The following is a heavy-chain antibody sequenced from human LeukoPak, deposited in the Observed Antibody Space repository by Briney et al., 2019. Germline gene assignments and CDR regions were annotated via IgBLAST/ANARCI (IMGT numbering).Heavy chain of an antibody. CDR1: GFTFSSYG. CDR3: ARAGTYDSSGYYY. V-gene: IGHV3-33*01. J-gene: IGHJ4*02. Sequence: GGSLRLSCAASGFTFSSYGMHWVRQAPGKGLEWVAVIWYDGSNKYYADSVKGRFTISRDSSKNTLYLQMNSLRAEDTAVYYCARAGTYDSSGYYYWGQGTLVTVSS. CDR2: IWYDGSNK. D-gene: IGHD3-22*01.